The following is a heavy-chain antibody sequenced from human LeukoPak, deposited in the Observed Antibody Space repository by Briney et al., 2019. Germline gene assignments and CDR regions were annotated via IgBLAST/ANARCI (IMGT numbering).Heavy chain of an antibody. J-gene: IGHJ4*02. D-gene: IGHD6-19*01. CDR1: GGSISSYY. CDR2: IYYSGST. Sequence: KASETLSLTCTVSGGSISSYYWSWIRQPPGKGLEWIGYIYYSGSTNYNPSLMSRVTVSVDTSKNQFPLKLSSVTAADTAVYYCARDIQWLCFDYWGQGTLVTVSS. V-gene: IGHV4-59*01. CDR3: ARDIQWLCFDY.